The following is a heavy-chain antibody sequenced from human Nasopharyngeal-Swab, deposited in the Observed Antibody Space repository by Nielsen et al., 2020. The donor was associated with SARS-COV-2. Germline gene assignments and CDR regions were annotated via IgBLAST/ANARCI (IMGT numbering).Heavy chain of an antibody. J-gene: IGHJ3*02. CDR1: GGSIGSYF. CDR3: ARAIGVKAFDI. V-gene: IGHV4-59*13. Sequence: SETLSLTCTVSGGSIGSYFWSWIRQPPGKGLEWIGDINYTVNTNYNPSLESRVTISMDKSRNQFSLKLSSVSAADTAVYFCARAIGVKAFDIWGQGTVVTVSS. CDR2: INYTVNT. D-gene: IGHD3-3*01.